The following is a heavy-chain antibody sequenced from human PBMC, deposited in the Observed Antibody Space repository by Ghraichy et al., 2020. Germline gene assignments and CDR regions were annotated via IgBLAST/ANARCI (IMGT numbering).Heavy chain of an antibody. CDR2: ISGSGGST. D-gene: IGHD6-6*01. CDR1: GFTFSSYA. J-gene: IGHJ4*02. CDR3: AKEFYSSSSVAVDY. Sequence: GGSLRLSCAASGFTFSSYAMSWVRQAPGKGLEWVSAISGSGGSTYYADSVKGRFTIPRDNSKNTLYLQMNSLRAEDTAVYYCAKEFYSSSSVAVDYWGQGSLLTVSS. V-gene: IGHV3-23*01.